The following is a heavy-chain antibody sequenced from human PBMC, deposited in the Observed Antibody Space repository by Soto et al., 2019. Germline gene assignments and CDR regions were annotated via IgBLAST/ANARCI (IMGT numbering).Heavy chain of an antibody. D-gene: IGHD3-10*01. CDR3: ARDPLPRGHGPFDI. Sequence: GGSLRLSCAASGFTFSSHEMNWVRQAPGKGLEWVSYISSSGSTIYYADSVKGRFTISRDNAKNSLYLQMNSLRAEDTAVYYCARDPLPRGHGPFDIWGQGTMVTVSS. CDR1: GFTFSSHE. V-gene: IGHV3-48*03. CDR2: ISSSGSTI. J-gene: IGHJ3*02.